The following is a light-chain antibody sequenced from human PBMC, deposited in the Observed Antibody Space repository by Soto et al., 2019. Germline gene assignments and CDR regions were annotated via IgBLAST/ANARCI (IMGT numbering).Light chain of an antibody. CDR1: SSDVGGYNY. Sequence: QSAPTQPASVSGSPGQSITISWTGTSSDVGGYNYVSWYQQHPGKAPKLMIYEVSNRPSGVSNRFSGSKSGNTASLTISGLQAEDEADYYCSSYTSSSTLVFGTGTKLTVL. CDR3: SSYTSSSTLV. V-gene: IGLV2-14*01. CDR2: EVS. J-gene: IGLJ1*01.